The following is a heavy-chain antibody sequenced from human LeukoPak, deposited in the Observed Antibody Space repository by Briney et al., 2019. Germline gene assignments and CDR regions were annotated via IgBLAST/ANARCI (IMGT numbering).Heavy chain of an antibody. J-gene: IGHJ4*02. CDR3: ARHGFSGYDTPFLDY. CDR1: GGSISRYY. CDR2: IYYSGTT. Sequence: SETLSLTCIVSGGSISRYYWSWIRQPPGKGLEWIGYIYYSGTTNYNPSLKSRVTMSVDTSKNQFSLKLSSVTAADTAVYYCARHGFSGYDTPFLDYWGQGMLVTVSS. D-gene: IGHD5-12*01. V-gene: IGHV4-59*08.